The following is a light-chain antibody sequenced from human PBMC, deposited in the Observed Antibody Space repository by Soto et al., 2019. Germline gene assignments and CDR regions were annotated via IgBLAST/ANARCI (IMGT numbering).Light chain of an antibody. CDR1: SSNIGSLT. CDR2: SND. V-gene: IGLV1-44*01. CDR3: AAWDDSLNDDV. J-gene: IGLJ1*01. Sequence: QSVLTQAPSASGTPGQRVIISCSGSSSNIGSLTVNWYQHFPGAAPKLVIYSNDQRPSGVPDRFSGSKSGTSASLAISGLQSEDEADYFCAAWDDSLNDDVFGTGSKVTVL.